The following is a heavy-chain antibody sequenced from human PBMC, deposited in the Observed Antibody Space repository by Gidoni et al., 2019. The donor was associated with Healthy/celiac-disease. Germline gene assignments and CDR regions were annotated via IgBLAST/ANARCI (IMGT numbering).Heavy chain of an antibody. CDR3: AKDVGWKELLLRAFDI. Sequence: QVQLVESGGGVVQPGGSRRRSCAASGFTFSSYGMHWVRQAPGKGLEWVAFIRYDGSNKYYADSVKGRFTISRDNSKNTLYLQMNSLRAEDTAVYYCAKDVGWKELLLRAFDIWGQGTMVTVSS. CDR2: IRYDGSNK. D-gene: IGHD1-26*01. V-gene: IGHV3-30*02. J-gene: IGHJ3*02. CDR1: GFTFSSYG.